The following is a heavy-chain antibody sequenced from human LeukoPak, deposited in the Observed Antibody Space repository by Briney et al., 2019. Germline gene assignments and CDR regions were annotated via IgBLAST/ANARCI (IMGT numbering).Heavy chain of an antibody. D-gene: IGHD3-9*01. CDR3: ARDGDYDILTGYYVNYYYMDV. J-gene: IGHJ6*03. CDR2: ISSSSSYI. V-gene: IGHV3-21*01. Sequence: GGSLRLSRAASGFTFSSYSMNWVRQAPGKGLEWVSSISSSSSYIYYADSVKGRFTISRDNAKNSLYLQMNSLRAEDTAVYYCARDGDYDILTGYYVNYYYMDVWGKGTTVTVSS. CDR1: GFTFSSYS.